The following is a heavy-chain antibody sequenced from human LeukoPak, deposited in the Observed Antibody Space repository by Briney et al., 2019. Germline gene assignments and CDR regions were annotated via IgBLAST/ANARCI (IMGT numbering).Heavy chain of an antibody. CDR3: ARLRTVAAAGIIWFDP. Sequence: SETLSLACTVSGGSLRSSSYYWGWIRQPPGKGLEWIGSIYHSGSTYYNPSLKSRVTISVDTSKNQFSLKLSSVTAADTAVYYCARLRTVAAAGIIWFDPWGQGTLVTVSA. D-gene: IGHD6-13*01. J-gene: IGHJ5*02. V-gene: IGHV4-39*01. CDR2: IYHSGST. CDR1: GGSLRSSSYY.